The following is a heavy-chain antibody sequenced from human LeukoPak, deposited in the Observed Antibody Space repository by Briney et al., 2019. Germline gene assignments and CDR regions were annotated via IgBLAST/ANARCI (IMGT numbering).Heavy chain of an antibody. Sequence: GGSLRLSCAASGFTFSSYEMNWVRQAPGKGLEWVSYISSSGSPIYYADSVKGRFTISRDNAKNSLYLQMTSLRAEDTAVYYCARCPYSSGSPIDYWGQGTLVTVSS. CDR2: ISSSGSPI. CDR1: GFTFSSYE. CDR3: ARCPYSSGSPIDY. V-gene: IGHV3-48*03. J-gene: IGHJ4*02. D-gene: IGHD6-19*01.